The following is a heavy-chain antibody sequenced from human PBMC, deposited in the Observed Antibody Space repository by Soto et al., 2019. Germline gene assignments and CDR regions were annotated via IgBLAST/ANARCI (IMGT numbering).Heavy chain of an antibody. J-gene: IGHJ6*03. CDR3: ARVKGSGSWVYYYMDV. D-gene: IGHD3-10*01. V-gene: IGHV4-59*01. CDR2: IYYSGST. Sequence: PSETLSLTCTVSGGSISSYYWRWIRQPPGKGLEWIGYIYYSGSTNYNPSLKSRVTILVDTSKNQFSLKLSSVTAADTAVYYCARVKGSGSWVYYYMDVWGKGTTVTVSS. CDR1: GGSISSYY.